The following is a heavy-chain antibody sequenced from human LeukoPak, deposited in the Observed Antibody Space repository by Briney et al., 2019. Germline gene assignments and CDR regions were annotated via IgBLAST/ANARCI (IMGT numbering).Heavy chain of an antibody. V-gene: IGHV4-31*03. CDR1: GGSISSGGYY. CDR2: IYYSGST. J-gene: IGHJ5*02. D-gene: IGHD3-10*01. CDR3: ARVTSGGSGSYSWFDP. Sequence: SQTLSLTCTVSGGSISSGGYYWSWVRQHPGTGLEWIGYIYYSGSTYYNPSLKSRVTISVDTSKSQFSLKLSSVTAADTAVYYCARVTSGGSGSYSWFDPWGQGTLVTVSS.